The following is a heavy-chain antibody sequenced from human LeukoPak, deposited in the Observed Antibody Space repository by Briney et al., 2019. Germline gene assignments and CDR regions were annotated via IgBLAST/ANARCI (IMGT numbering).Heavy chain of an antibody. CDR1: GGSISSHY. Sequence: PSETLSLTCTVSGGSISSHYWSWIRQPPGKGLEWVSSISSSSSYIYYADSVKGRFTISRDNSKNTLYLQMNSLRAEDTAVYYCAKDSEWELLRYFDYWGQGTLVTVSS. CDR3: AKDSEWELLRYFDY. J-gene: IGHJ4*02. CDR2: ISSSSSYI. D-gene: IGHD1-26*01. V-gene: IGHV3-21*04.